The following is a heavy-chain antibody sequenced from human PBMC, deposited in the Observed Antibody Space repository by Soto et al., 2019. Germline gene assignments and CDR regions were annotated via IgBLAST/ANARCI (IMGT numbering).Heavy chain of an antibody. CDR3: ARGAIVVVPAAIGDFYYYGMDV. CDR1: GFTFSSYS. V-gene: IGHV3-21*01. J-gene: IGHJ6*02. Sequence: GGSLRLSCAASGFTFSSYSMNWVRQAPGKGLEWVSSISSSSSYIYYADSVKGRFTISRDNAKNSLYLQMNSLRAEDTAVYYSARGAIVVVPAAIGDFYYYGMDVWGQGATVTVSS. CDR2: ISSSSSYI. D-gene: IGHD2-2*01.